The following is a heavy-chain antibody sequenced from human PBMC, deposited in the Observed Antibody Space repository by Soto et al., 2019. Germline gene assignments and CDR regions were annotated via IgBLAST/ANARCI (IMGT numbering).Heavy chain of an antibody. CDR2: IYYLGNT. J-gene: IGHJ4*02. D-gene: IGHD3-22*01. V-gene: IGHV4-39*01. CDR1: GVSIGGLGSC. CDR3: AGLYPYESSGYHLDY. Sequence: SETLSLTCTVSGVSIGGLGSCWAWIRKPPGKGLEWVGSIYYLGNTHYNPSLGSRVTISVDTSKNQFSLKLSSVTAADTAVFYCAGLYPYESSGYHLDYWSQGTLVTVS.